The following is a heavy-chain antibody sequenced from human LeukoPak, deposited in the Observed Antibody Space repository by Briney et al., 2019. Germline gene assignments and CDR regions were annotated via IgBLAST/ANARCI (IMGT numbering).Heavy chain of an antibody. D-gene: IGHD1-14*01. J-gene: IGHJ4*02. CDR1: GGSISSYY. Sequence: SETLSLTCTVSGGSISSYYWSWIRQPPGKGLEWIGYIYYSGSTNYNPSLKSRVTISVDTSKNQFSLKLSSVTAADTAVYYCARGTGMGPNDYWGQGTLVTVSS. CDR3: ARGTGMGPNDY. V-gene: IGHV4-59*01. CDR2: IYYSGST.